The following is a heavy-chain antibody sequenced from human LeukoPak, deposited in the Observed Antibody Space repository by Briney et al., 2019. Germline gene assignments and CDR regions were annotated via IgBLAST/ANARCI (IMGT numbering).Heavy chain of an antibody. CDR3: AREGIQLWFGGVGDWFDP. Sequence: PGGSLRLSCAASGFTFSSYAMHWVRQAPGKGLVWVAIISYDGSNKYYADSVKGRFTISRDNSKNTLYLQMNSLRAEDTAVYYCAREGIQLWFGGVGDWFDPWGQGTLVTVSS. CDR2: ISYDGSNK. J-gene: IGHJ5*02. D-gene: IGHD5-18*01. CDR1: GFTFSSYA. V-gene: IGHV3-30-3*01.